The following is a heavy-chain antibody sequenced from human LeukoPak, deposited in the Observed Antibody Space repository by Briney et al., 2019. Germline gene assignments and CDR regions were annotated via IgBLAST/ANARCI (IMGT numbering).Heavy chain of an antibody. Sequence: PGGSLRLSCAASGFTFSSYWMNWVRQAPGKGLEWVSYISRSSSTIYYADSVRGRFTISRGNAKNSLYLQMNSLRAEDTAVYYCATSSYYGSGSDNWGQGTLVTVSS. CDR3: ATSSYYGSGSDN. D-gene: IGHD3-10*01. J-gene: IGHJ4*02. CDR1: GFTFSSYW. CDR2: ISRSSSTI. V-gene: IGHV3-48*04.